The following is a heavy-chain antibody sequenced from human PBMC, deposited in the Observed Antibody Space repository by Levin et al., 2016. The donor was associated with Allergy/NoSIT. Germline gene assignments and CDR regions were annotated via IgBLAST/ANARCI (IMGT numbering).Heavy chain of an antibody. CDR3: ARDYRAGYSSSWYPGD. D-gene: IGHD6-13*01. Sequence: GESLKISCAASGFTFSSYSMNWVRQAPGKGLEWVSTYTSSRDYTYYADSVKGRFTISRDNARNSLFLQMNSLRAEDTAVYYCARDYRAGYSSSWYPGDWGQGTLVTVSS. J-gene: IGHJ4*02. V-gene: IGHV3-21*01. CDR1: GFTFSSYS. CDR2: YTSSRDYT.